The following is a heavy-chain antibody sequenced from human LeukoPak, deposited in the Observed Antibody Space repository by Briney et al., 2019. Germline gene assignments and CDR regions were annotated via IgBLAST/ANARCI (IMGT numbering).Heavy chain of an antibody. CDR2: ILSVGNKE. V-gene: IGHV3-30*04. J-gene: IGHJ4*02. Sequence: GGSLRLSCAASGFTFSNHVMHWVRQAPGKGLEWVAVILSVGNKEYYTGSVQGRFTIARDTSKNTLYLQMNSLRPEDTAVYYCARDRPGITVAGALDYWGQGTLVT. CDR3: ARDRPGITVAGALDY. CDR1: GFTFSNHV. D-gene: IGHD6-19*01.